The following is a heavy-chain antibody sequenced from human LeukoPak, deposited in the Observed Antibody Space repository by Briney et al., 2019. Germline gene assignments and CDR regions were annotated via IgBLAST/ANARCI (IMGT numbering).Heavy chain of an antibody. CDR3: AKVRWDNSGWYYLDT. V-gene: IGHV3-30*02. J-gene: IGHJ4*02. Sequence: GGSLRLSCAASGFIFSNSGMHWVRQAPGKGLEWVAFTRFDGNRQNYADSVKGRFIISRDNSKSTLHLQMNSLRAEDTAVYYCAKVRWDNSGWYYLDTWGQGTLLTVSS. CDR2: TRFDGNRQ. D-gene: IGHD6-19*01. CDR1: GFIFSNSG.